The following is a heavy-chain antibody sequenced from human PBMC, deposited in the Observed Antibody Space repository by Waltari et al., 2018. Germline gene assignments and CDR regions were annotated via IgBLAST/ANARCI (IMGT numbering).Heavy chain of an antibody. CDR3: TRATAVSFDY. Sequence: EVQLVESGGGVVQPGGSLRLSCAAAGSSFSNHWIHWVRQAPGKGLDWVSRINPDGSSISHADSVRGRFTITRDNAKNTLYLQMNSLRVDDTAVYYCTRATAVSFDYWGLGTLVTVSS. V-gene: IGHV3-74*01. D-gene: IGHD6-19*01. CDR2: INPDGSSI. CDR1: GSSFSNHW. J-gene: IGHJ4*02.